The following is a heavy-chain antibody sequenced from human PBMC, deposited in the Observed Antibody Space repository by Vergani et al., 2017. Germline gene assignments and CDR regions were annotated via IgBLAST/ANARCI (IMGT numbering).Heavy chain of an antibody. J-gene: IGHJ4*02. CDR1: GYTFTSYY. Sequence: QVQLVQSGAEVKKPGASVKVSCKASGYTFTSYYMHWVRQAPGQGLEWMGIINPSGGSTSYAQKFQGRVTMTRDTSTSTVYMELSSLRSEDTAVYYCARGGYSSGWPKRARSFDYWGQGTLVTVSS. V-gene: IGHV1-46*03. D-gene: IGHD6-19*01. CDR3: ARGGYSSGWPKRARSFDY. CDR2: INPSGGST.